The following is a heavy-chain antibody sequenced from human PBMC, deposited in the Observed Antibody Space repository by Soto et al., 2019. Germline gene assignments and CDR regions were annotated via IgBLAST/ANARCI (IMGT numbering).Heavy chain of an antibody. J-gene: IGHJ5*01. CDR1: TPPGAAGQY. CDR2: FHESGRT. Sequence: SETLSLTCAVSTPPGAAGQYWGCNRQPPGKGLEWRGSFHESGRTDYRPSLKSRPAISVDVSKGQVSLSLTSVTAADTASYYCINSRRLSRADSWGRGIVVTVSS. CDR3: INSRRLSRADS. D-gene: IGHD1-26*01. V-gene: IGHV4-38-2*01.